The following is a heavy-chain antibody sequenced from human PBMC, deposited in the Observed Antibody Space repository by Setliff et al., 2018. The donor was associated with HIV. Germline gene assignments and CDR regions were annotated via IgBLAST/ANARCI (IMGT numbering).Heavy chain of an antibody. CDR2: IYHSGST. CDR1: GGSFSGYY. Sequence: SETLSLTCAVYGGSFSGYYWSWIRQPPGKGLEWIGEIYHSGSTHYNPSLQSRVTISVDKSKSQFSLKLNSVTAADTAVYYCARLHGDFYFDLWGQGTLVTVSS. CDR3: ARLHGDFYFDL. J-gene: IGHJ4*02. D-gene: IGHD4-17*01. V-gene: IGHV4-34*01.